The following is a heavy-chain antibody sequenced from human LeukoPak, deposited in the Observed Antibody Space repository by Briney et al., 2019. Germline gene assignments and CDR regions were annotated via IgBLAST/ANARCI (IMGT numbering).Heavy chain of an antibody. Sequence: GGSLRLSCAASGFTVSSYAMHWVRQAPGKGLEWVAVISYDGSNKYYADSVKGRFTISRDNSKNTLYLQMNSLRAEDTAVYYCARSENCGGDCYALDYWGQGTLVTVSS. CDR3: ARSENCGGDCYALDY. V-gene: IGHV3-30-3*01. D-gene: IGHD2-21*01. CDR1: GFTVSSYA. CDR2: ISYDGSNK. J-gene: IGHJ4*02.